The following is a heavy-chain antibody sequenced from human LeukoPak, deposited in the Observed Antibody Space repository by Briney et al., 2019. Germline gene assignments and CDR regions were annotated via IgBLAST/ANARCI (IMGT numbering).Heavy chain of an antibody. CDR2: IIPIFGTA. V-gene: IGHV1-69*13. CDR3: AREGPSVVVVAANNWFDP. CDR1: GGTFSSYA. D-gene: IGHD2-15*01. J-gene: IGHJ5*02. Sequence: SVKVSCKASGGTFSSYAISWVRQAPGQGLEWMGGIIPIFGTANYAQKFQGRVTITADESTSTAYMELSSLRSEDTAAYYCAREGPSVVVVAANNWFDPWGQGTLVTVSS.